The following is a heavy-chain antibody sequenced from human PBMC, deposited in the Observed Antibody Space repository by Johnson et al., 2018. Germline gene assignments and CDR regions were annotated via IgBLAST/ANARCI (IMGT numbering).Heavy chain of an antibody. CDR3: ARGRIAAAGMAQYFQH. D-gene: IGHD6-13*01. J-gene: IGHJ1*01. CDR1: GFIFNTYA. Sequence: VQLVESGGGVVQPGRSLRLSCAASGFIFNTYAMHWVRQAPGKGLEWVATLSYDGSYKYYADSVKGRFTISRDNCKNTLWLQMDSLRAEDTAMYYCARGRIAAAGMAQYFQHWGQGTLVTVSS. V-gene: IGHV3-30*14. CDR2: LSYDGSYK.